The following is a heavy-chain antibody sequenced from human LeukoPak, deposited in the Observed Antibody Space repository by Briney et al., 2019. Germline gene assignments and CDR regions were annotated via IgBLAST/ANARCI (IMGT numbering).Heavy chain of an antibody. CDR1: GFTFSSYW. CDR3: ARGRAVYNWNDRYFQH. D-gene: IGHD1-20*01. CDR2: IKQDGSEK. V-gene: IGHV3-7*01. Sequence: GGSLRLSCAASGFTFSSYWMSWARQAPGKGLEWVANIKQDGSEKYYVDSVKGRFTISRDNAKNSLYLQMNSLRAEDTAVYYCARGRAVYNWNDRYFQHWGQGTLVTVSS. J-gene: IGHJ1*01.